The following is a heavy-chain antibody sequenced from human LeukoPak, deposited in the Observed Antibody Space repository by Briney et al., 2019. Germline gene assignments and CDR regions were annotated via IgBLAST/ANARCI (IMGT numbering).Heavy chain of an antibody. Sequence: ASVKVSCKASGYTFTSYGISWVRQAPGQGLEWMGWISAYNGNTNYAQKLQGRVTMTTDTSTSTAYMELRSLRSDDTAVYYCARWGYDFWSGYYGWGNYYYYMDVWGKGTTVTVSS. D-gene: IGHD3-3*01. CDR1: GYTFTSYG. J-gene: IGHJ6*03. CDR2: ISAYNGNT. V-gene: IGHV1-18*01. CDR3: ARWGYDFWSGYYGWGNYYYYMDV.